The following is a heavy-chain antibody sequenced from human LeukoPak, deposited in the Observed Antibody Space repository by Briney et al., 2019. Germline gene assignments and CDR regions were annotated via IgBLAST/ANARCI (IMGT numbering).Heavy chain of an antibody. CDR2: ISGSGGST. J-gene: IGHJ4*02. CDR3: AARPGGDYYDSSGYYFDY. Sequence: PGRSLRLSCAASGFTFSSYAMSWVRQAPGKGLEWVSAISGSGGSTYYADSVKGRFTISRDNSKNTLYLQMNSLRAKDTAVYYCAARPGGDYYDSSGYYFDYWGQGTLVTVSS. CDR1: GFTFSSYA. V-gene: IGHV3-23*01. D-gene: IGHD3-22*01.